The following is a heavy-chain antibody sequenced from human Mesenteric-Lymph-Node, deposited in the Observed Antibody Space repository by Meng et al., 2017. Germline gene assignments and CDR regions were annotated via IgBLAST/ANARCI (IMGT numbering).Heavy chain of an antibody. CDR3: ARGSGSYPPDNDAFDI. CDR2: IIPILGIA. V-gene: IGHV1-69*04. D-gene: IGHD1-26*01. J-gene: IGHJ3*02. CDR1: GGTFSNYA. Sequence: SVKVSCKTSGGTFSNYAINWVRQAPGQGLEWMGRIIPILGIANYAQKFQGRVTITADKSTSTAYMELSSLRSEDTAVYYCARGSGSYPPDNDAFDIWGQGTMVTVS.